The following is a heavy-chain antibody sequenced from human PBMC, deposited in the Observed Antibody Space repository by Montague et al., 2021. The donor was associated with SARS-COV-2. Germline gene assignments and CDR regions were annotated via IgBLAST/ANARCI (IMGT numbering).Heavy chain of an antibody. V-gene: IGHV4-39*01. CDR2: IYSDGRT. Sequence: SETLSLTCSVSGGSISSGDFFWGWIRQPPGRGLEWIGSIYSDGRTQYNPSLKSRVFISADMSRSLFSLELTSVTAADTAVYYCARQRRDASRWKRTYYSDYWGPGTLVTVSS. D-gene: IGHD2-15*01. CDR1: GGSISSGDFF. CDR3: ARQRRDASRWKRTYYSDY. J-gene: IGHJ4*02.